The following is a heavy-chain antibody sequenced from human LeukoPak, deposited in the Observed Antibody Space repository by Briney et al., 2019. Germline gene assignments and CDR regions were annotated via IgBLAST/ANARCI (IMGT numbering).Heavy chain of an antibody. CDR1: GFIFSTYA. D-gene: IGHD3-16*02. CDR3: ARTKNEYYDYVWGSYRYTHFDY. CDR2: ISYDGSNK. V-gene: IGHV3-30-3*01. Sequence: TGGSLRLSCAASGFIFSTYAMHWVRQAPGKGLEWVAVISYDGSNKYYADSVKGRFTISRDKSKNTLDLQMNSLRAEDTAVYHCARTKNEYYDYVWGSYRYTHFDYWGQGTLVTVSS. J-gene: IGHJ4*02.